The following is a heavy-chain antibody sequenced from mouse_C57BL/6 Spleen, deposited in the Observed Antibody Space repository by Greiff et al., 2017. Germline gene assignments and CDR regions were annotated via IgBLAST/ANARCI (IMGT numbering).Heavy chain of an antibody. CDR2: INYDGSST. J-gene: IGHJ2*01. CDR3: ARDQGRFDY. Sequence: EVKLMESEGGLVQPGSSMKLSCTASGFTFSDYYMAWVRQVPEKGLEWVANINYDGSSTYYLDSLKSRFIISRDNAKNILYLQMSSLKSEDTATYYCARDQGRFDYWGQGTTLTVSS. D-gene: IGHD3-2*02. CDR1: GFTFSDYY. V-gene: IGHV5-16*01.